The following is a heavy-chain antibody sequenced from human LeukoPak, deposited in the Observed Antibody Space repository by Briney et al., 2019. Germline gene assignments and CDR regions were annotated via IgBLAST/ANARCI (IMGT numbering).Heavy chain of an antibody. J-gene: IGHJ3*02. Sequence: SETLSLTCTVSGGSISSYYWSWIRQPAGKGLEWIGRIYTSGSTNYNPSLKSRVTISVDTSKNQFSVKLSSVTAADTAVYYCARSSWSTTDADDAFDIWGQGTMVTVSS. CDR1: GGSISSYY. D-gene: IGHD4-17*01. CDR2: IYTSGST. V-gene: IGHV4-4*07. CDR3: ARSSWSTTDADDAFDI.